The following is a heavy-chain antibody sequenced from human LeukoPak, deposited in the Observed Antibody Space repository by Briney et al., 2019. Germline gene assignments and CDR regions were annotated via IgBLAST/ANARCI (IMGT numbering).Heavy chain of an antibody. CDR2: IYPGDSDT. CDR3: ARQRSSGWYPGDAFDI. Sequence: GESLKISCKGSGYSFTSYWIGWVRQMPGKGLEWMGIIYPGDSDTRYSPSFQGQVTISADKFISTAYLQWSSLKASDTAMYYCARQRSSGWYPGDAFDIWGQGTMVTVSS. D-gene: IGHD6-19*01. V-gene: IGHV5-51*01. J-gene: IGHJ3*02. CDR1: GYSFTSYW.